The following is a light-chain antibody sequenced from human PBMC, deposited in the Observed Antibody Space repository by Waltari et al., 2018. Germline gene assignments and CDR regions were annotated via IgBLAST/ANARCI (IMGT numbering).Light chain of an antibody. CDR3: QQYDGSVVT. Sequence: EIVLTQSPDTLSVSPGERVTVSCRASQTITGSWLTWYHQKPGQAPRLLIYGASNRAPDIPDRFSGSGSGTDFTLTISRLEPEDSAVYYCQQYDGSVVTFGGGTKVEIK. J-gene: IGKJ4*01. V-gene: IGKV3-20*01. CDR1: QTITGSW. CDR2: GAS.